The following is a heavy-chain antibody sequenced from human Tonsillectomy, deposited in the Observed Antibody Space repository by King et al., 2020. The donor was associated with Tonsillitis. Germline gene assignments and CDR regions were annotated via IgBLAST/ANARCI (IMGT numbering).Heavy chain of an antibody. CDR1: GGSISSYY. D-gene: IGHD2-2*01. CDR2: IYYSGST. V-gene: IGHV4-59*08. CDR3: AGLYCGSTSCYIDY. Sequence: LQLQESGPGLVKPSETLSLTCTVSGGSISSYYWSWIRQPPGKGLEWIGYIYYSGSTNYNPSLKSRVTISVDTSKNQFSLRLSSVTAADTAVYYCAGLYCGSTSCYIDYWGREPLVTVPS. J-gene: IGHJ4*02.